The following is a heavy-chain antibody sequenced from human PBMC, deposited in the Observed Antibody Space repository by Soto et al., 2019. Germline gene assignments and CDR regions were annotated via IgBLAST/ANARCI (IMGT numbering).Heavy chain of an antibody. D-gene: IGHD6-19*01. J-gene: IGHJ1*01. CDR2: ISYDGSNK. CDR3: ARDGALSLVWQWLPTGYFQH. V-gene: IGHV3-30-3*01. Sequence: QVQLVESGGGVVQPGRSLRLSCAASGFTFSSYAMHWVRQAPGKGLEWVAVISYDGSNKYYADSVKGRFTISRDNSKSTLYLQMNSLRAEDTAVYYCARDGALSLVWQWLPTGYFQHWGQGTLVTVSS. CDR1: GFTFSSYA.